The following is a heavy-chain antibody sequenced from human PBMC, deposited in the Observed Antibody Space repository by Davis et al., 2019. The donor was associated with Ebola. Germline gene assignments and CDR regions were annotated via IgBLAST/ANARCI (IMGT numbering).Heavy chain of an antibody. CDR2: IYYSGST. CDR3: ARVRWQLATYYYYYMDV. V-gene: IGHV4-39*07. D-gene: IGHD2-15*01. Sequence: PSETLSLTCTASGVSISSSSYYWGWIRQPPGQGLEWIGSIYYSGSTYYNPSLKSRVTISVDTSKNQFSLKLRFVTAAETAVYYYARVRWQLATYYYYYMDVWGKGTTVTVSS. J-gene: IGHJ6*03. CDR1: GVSISSSSYY.